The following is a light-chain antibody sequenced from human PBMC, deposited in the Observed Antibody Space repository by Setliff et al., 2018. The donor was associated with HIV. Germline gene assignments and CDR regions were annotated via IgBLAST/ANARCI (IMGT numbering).Light chain of an antibody. CDR2: DVY. CDR1: SSDVGGYDY. J-gene: IGLJ1*01. Sequence: QSALTQPRSVSGSPGQSVTISCTGTSSDVGGYDYVSWFQQHPGKAPKLLIYDVYKRPSGAPDRFSGSRSGNTASLTISGLQGDDETYYYCCSYAARQTSYVFGTGTKVTVL. CDR3: CSYAARQTSYV. V-gene: IGLV2-11*01.